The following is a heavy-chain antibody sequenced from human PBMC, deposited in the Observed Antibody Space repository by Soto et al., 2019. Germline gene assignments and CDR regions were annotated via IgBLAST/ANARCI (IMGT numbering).Heavy chain of an antibody. D-gene: IGHD6-19*01. J-gene: IGHJ4*02. CDR1: GFTFSSYG. V-gene: IGHV3-30*18. Sequence: QVQLVESGGSVVQPGRSLRLSCAASGFTFSSYGMHWVRQAPGKGLEWVAVISYDGRNEYYADSVKGRFTISRDNSKNTLYLQMNSLRAEDTAVYYCAKDPIGEYSSGWDFGYWGQGTLVTVSS. CDR3: AKDPIGEYSSGWDFGY. CDR2: ISYDGRNE.